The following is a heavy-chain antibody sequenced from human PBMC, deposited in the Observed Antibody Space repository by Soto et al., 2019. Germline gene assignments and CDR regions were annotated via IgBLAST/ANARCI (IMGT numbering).Heavy chain of an antibody. CDR1: GFTFSRYW. D-gene: IGHD3-22*01. J-gene: IGHJ4*02. V-gene: IGHV3-7*05. CDR3: ARVVDGYVSSSVEC. Sequence: EVHVEESGGNLVQPGGSLRLSCAASGFTFSRYWMTWVRQAPGKGLEWLANINQNGRETYYVDSVKGRFSISRDNVKNSVYLQINSLRAEDTAVYYCARVVDGYVSSSVECWCQGTLVTVSS. CDR2: INQNGRET.